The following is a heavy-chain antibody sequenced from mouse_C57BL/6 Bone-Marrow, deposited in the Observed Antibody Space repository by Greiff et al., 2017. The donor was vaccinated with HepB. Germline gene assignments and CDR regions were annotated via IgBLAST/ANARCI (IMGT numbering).Heavy chain of an antibody. D-gene: IGHD1-1*01. CDR3: ARDYVEYYFDY. CDR2: IHPNSGST. Sequence: QVQLQQPGAELVKPGASVKLSCKASGYTFTSYWMHWVKQRPGQGLEWIGMIHPNSGSTNYNEKFKSKATLTVDKSSSTAYMQRSSLTSEDSAVYYCARDYVEYYFDYWGRGTTLTVSA. CDR1: GYTFTSYW. J-gene: IGHJ2*01. V-gene: IGHV1-64*01.